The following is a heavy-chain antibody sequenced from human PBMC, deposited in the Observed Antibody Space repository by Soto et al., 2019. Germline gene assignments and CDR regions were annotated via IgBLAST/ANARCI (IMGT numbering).Heavy chain of an antibody. J-gene: IGHJ6*02. V-gene: IGHV3-74*01. CDR2: IKFDGSST. CDR3: AGGAKNIYAMDV. CDR1: GFAFSTYW. Sequence: EVQLVESGGGLVQPGGSLRLSCAASGFAFSTYWMHWVRQAPGKGLLWVARIKFDGSSTYSADSVKGRFTISRDDAKNTLYLQMNGLRVDDTAVYYCAGGAKNIYAMDVWGQGTTVTVSS.